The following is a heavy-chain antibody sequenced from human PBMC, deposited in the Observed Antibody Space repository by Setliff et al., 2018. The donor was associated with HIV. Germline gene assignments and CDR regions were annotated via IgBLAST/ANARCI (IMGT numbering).Heavy chain of an antibody. V-gene: IGHV1-2*02. D-gene: IGHD3-10*01. CDR1: GYLFTGYY. J-gene: IGHJ4*02. Sequence: ASVKVPCKASGYLFTGYYMHWVRQAPGQGLEWMGWINVNSGGTKYAQKFQGRVTMTRDTSISTAYMEVSSLRSDDTAVYYCAREGSPIYYFDYWSQGTLVTV. CDR3: AREGSPIYYFDY. CDR2: INVNSGGT.